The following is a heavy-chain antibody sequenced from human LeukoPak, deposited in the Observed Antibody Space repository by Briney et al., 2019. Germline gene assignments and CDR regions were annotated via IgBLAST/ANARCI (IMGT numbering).Heavy chain of an antibody. CDR1: GFTFSDYY. CDR3: VPSPESLTPPDY. V-gene: IGHV3-11*03. Sequence: GGSLRLSCAASGFTFSDYYMSWIRQAPGKGLEWVSYVSGSSTNTNYADAVKGRFTISRDNAKNSLYLQMTSLRAEDTAVYYCVPSPESLTPPDYWGQGTLVTVSS. J-gene: IGHJ4*02. CDR2: VSGSSTNT. D-gene: IGHD3-9*01.